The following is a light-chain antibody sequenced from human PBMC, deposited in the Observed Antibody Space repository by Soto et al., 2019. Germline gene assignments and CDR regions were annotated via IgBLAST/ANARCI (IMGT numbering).Light chain of an antibody. CDR3: QQHNKWPRT. V-gene: IGKV3-15*01. J-gene: IGKJ1*01. CDR1: ESVSRN. Sequence: EIGMTQSPATLSVSPGERATLSCRARESVSRNLAWYQQKPGQAPRLLFYGASTRATDIPARVSGTGSGTEFTLTISSLQSEDFAVYYCQQHNKWPRTFGQGTKVESK. CDR2: GAS.